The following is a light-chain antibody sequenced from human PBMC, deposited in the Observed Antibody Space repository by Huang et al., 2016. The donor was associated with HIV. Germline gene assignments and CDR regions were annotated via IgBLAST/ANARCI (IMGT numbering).Light chain of an antibody. Sequence: DIQMTQSPPSLSASIGDRVTIICRASQGIGTYLHWYKQKSGRAPSLLIYGASNFQTGVPSRFSGHGSGTNFSLTINNLQPDDFATYYCHQTYSVPWTFGLGTKVDTK. V-gene: IGKV1-39*01. J-gene: IGKJ1*01. CDR2: GAS. CDR1: QGIGTY. CDR3: HQTYSVPWT.